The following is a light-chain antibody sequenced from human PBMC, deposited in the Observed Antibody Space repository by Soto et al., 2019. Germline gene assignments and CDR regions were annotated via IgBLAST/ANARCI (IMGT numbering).Light chain of an antibody. CDR1: SSDVGGYNY. J-gene: IGLJ2*01. V-gene: IGLV2-8*01. CDR3: SSYAGSNNYVV. Sequence: HSALTQPPSASGSPGQSVTISCTGTSSDVGGYNYVSWYQQHPGKAPKLMMYEVSKRPSGVPDRFSGSKSGNTASLTVSGLQAEDEADYYCSSYAGSNNYVVFGGGTKLTVL. CDR2: EVS.